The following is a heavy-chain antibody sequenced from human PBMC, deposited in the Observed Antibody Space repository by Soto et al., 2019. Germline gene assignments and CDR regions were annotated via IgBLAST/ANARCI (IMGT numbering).Heavy chain of an antibody. Sequence: SEPLSLTYTVSGISVITSDYYWGWVREPPGKGLDWIGNIYYSGSTFYNPSLRSRVTLSVDTSKNQFSLRLNSVTVADTAVYFCAGFVVPASRNSDFDYWGQGPLVTVSS. CDR1: GISVITSDYY. CDR2: IYYSGST. J-gene: IGHJ4*02. V-gene: IGHV4-39*01. D-gene: IGHD2-15*01. CDR3: AGFVVPASRNSDFDY.